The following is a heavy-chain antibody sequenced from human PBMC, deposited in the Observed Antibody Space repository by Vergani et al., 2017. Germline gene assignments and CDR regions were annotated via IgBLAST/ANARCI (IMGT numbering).Heavy chain of an antibody. V-gene: IGHV3-21*01. CDR2: ISSSSSYI. CDR3: ARDRPDCSGGSCYSFSTDYFDY. CDR1: GFTFSSYS. D-gene: IGHD2-15*01. Sequence: EVQLVESGGGLVKPGGSLRLSCAASGFTFSSYSMNWVRQAPGKGLEWVSSISSSSSYIYYADSVKGRFTISRDNAKNSLYLQMNSLRAEDTAVYYCARDRPDCSGGSCYSFSTDYFDYWGQGTLVTVSS. J-gene: IGHJ4*02.